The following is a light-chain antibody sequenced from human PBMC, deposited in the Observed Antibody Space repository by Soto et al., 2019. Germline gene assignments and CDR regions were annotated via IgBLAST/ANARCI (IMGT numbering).Light chain of an antibody. CDR1: SSDVGGYNS. V-gene: IGLV2-14*01. J-gene: IGLJ1*01. CDR3: SSYSTSSTLLDV. Sequence: QSALTQPASVSGSPGQSITISCTGTSSDVGGYNSVSWYQQHPGKAPKLMIYEVSNRPSGVSNRFSGSQSGNTASLTISGLEAEDEADYYCSSYSTSSTLLDVFGTGTKLTVL. CDR2: EVS.